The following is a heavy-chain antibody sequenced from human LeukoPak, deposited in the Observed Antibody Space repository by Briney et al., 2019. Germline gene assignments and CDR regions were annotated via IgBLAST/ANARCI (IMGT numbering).Heavy chain of an antibody. D-gene: IGHD6-13*01. V-gene: IGHV4-59*01. CDR2: IYYSGST. CDR1: GGSFSGYY. J-gene: IGHJ4*02. CDR3: AREGRGQQLTPIDY. Sequence: SETLSLTCAVYGGSFSGYYWSWIRQPPGKGLEWIGYIYYSGSTNYNPSLKSRVTMSVDTSKNQFSLKLSSVTAADTAVYYCAREGRGQQLTPIDYWGPGALVTVSS.